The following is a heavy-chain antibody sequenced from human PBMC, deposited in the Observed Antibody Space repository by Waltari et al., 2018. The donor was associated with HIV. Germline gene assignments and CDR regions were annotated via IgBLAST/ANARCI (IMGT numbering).Heavy chain of an antibody. CDR3: ASGFRETAMDIDF. CDR1: GYSFTDFA. Sequence: QVNLVKSGTEVKRPGAAVTVSCRASGYSFTDFAVHWVRQVPGQSLEWMGWINAETGNTKFSHKFEDRVVFDKDTSASTVYMELRRLRSEDTAVFYCASGFRETAMDIDFWGQGTLVTVSS. D-gene: IGHD5-18*01. CDR2: INAETGNT. J-gene: IGHJ4*02. V-gene: IGHV1-3*01.